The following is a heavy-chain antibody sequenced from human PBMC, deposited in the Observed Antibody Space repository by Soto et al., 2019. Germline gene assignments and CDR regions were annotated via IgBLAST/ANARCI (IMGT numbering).Heavy chain of an antibody. CDR3: ARERAVGIAVALNWFDP. J-gene: IGHJ5*02. CDR1: GFTFSSYS. Sequence: EVQLVESGGGSVQPGGSLRLSCAASGFTFSSYSMNWVRQAPGKGLEWVSYISSSSSTIYYADSVKGRFTISRDNAKNSLYLQMNSLRDEDTAVYYCARERAVGIAVALNWFDPWGQGTLVTVSS. V-gene: IGHV3-48*02. D-gene: IGHD6-19*01. CDR2: ISSSSSTI.